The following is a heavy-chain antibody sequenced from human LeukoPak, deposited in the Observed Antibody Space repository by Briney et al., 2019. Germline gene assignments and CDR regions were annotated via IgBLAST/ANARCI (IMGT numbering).Heavy chain of an antibody. CDR3: ARMHYYDSSGHNWFDP. CDR2: INHSGST. Sequence: SETLSLTCAVYGGPFSGYYWSWIRQPPGKGLEWIGEINHSGSTNYNPSLKSRVTISVDTSKNQFSLKLSSVTAADTAVYYCARMHYYDSSGHNWFDPWGQGTLVTVSS. V-gene: IGHV4-34*01. J-gene: IGHJ5*02. D-gene: IGHD3-22*01. CDR1: GGPFSGYY.